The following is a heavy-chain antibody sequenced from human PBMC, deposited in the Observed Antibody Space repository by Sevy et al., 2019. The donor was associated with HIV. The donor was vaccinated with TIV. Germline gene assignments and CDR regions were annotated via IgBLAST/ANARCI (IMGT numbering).Heavy chain of an antibody. J-gene: IGHJ6*02. CDR1: GGSISSGGYY. Sequence: SETLSLTCTVSGGSISSGGYYWSWIRQHPGKGLEWIGYIYYSGSTYYNPSLKSRVTISVDTSKNQFSLKLSSVTAADKAVYYCARGYCSSTSCYIGYYYYGMDVWGQGTTVTVSS. V-gene: IGHV4-31*03. CDR2: IYYSGST. CDR3: ARGYCSSTSCYIGYYYYGMDV. D-gene: IGHD2-2*02.